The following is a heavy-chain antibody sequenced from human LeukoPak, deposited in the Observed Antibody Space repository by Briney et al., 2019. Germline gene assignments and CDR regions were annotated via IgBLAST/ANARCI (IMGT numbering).Heavy chain of an antibody. D-gene: IGHD3-10*01. Sequence: GGSLRLSCAASGFTFSTNAMSWVRQAPGKGLEWVSIISGSGGATHYAESVKGRFTISRDNSKNTLYLQLNSLRVEDTAIYYCAKVGPTGGYYFDYWGQGTLVTVSS. V-gene: IGHV3-23*01. CDR3: AKVGPTGGYYFDY. CDR2: ISGSGGAT. J-gene: IGHJ4*02. CDR1: GFTFSTNA.